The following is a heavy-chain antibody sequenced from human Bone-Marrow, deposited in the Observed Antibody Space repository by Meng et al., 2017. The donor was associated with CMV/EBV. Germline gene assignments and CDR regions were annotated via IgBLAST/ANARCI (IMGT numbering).Heavy chain of an antibody. D-gene: IGHD2-21*01. J-gene: IGHJ4*02. CDR2: IYYSGST. V-gene: IGHV4-39*06. Sequence: SETLSLTCTVSGGSISSSSYYWGWIRQPPGKGLEWIGSIYYSGSTYYNPSLKSRVTISVDTSKNQFTLKLSSVTAADTAVYYCSREVLHGGIVVVIAIQGFVDYWGQGTLVTVSS. CDR3: SREVLHGGIVVVIAIQGFVDY. CDR1: GGSISSSSYY.